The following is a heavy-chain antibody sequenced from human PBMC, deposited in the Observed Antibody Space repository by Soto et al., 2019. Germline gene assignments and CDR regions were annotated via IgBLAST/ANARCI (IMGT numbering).Heavy chain of an antibody. CDR1: GFTFSSYA. V-gene: IGHV3-23*01. CDR3: ATHSLAYCGGDCYLFDY. D-gene: IGHD2-21*02. CDR2: ISGSGGST. J-gene: IGHJ4*02. Sequence: GRSLRLSCAASGFTFSSYAMSWVRQAPGKGLEWVSAISGSGGSTYYADSVKGRFTISRGNSKNTLYLQMNSLRAEDTAVYYCATHSLAYCGGDCYLFDYWGQGTLVTVSS.